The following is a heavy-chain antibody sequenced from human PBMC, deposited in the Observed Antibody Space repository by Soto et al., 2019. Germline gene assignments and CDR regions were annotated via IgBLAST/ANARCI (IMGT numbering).Heavy chain of an antibody. Sequence: QVQLVQSGTEVKKPGASVKLSFTASGYTFTSYTIHWVRQAPGQRLEWMGWMNAGNGNTKYSQKFQGRVSITRDTSASTAYMELSFLRSEDTAVYYCARDGINSMDAWGKGTTVTVSS. V-gene: IGHV1-3*01. CDR2: MNAGNGNT. CDR3: ARDGINSMDA. CDR1: GYTFTSYT. J-gene: IGHJ6*03. D-gene: IGHD1-20*01.